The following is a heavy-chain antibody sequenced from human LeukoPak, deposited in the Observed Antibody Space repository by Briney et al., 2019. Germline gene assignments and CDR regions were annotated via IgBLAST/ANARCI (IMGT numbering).Heavy chain of an antibody. D-gene: IGHD5-18*01. J-gene: IGHJ3*02. CDR1: GFTFSSYW. V-gene: IGHV3-7*05. CDR3: ARDRGYSTFDI. Sequence: GGFLRLSCAASGFTFSSYWMAWVRQAPGKGLEWVANLEQDGSEKNYVDSVKGRFTISRDNAKNSLCLQMSSLRAEDTAVYYCARDRGYSTFDIWGQGTMVTVSS. CDR2: LEQDGSEK.